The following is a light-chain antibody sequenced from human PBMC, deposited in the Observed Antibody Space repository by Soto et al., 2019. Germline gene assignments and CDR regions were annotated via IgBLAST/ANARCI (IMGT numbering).Light chain of an antibody. CDR3: QAWDSSTAPYVV. V-gene: IGLV3-1*01. CDR2: QDS. Sequence: SYELTQPPSVSVSPGQTASITCSGDKLGDKYACWYQQKPGQSPVLVIYQDSKRPSGIPERFSGSNSGNTATLTISGTQAMDEADHYCQAWDSSTAPYVVFGGGTKLTVL. CDR1: KLGDKY. J-gene: IGLJ2*01.